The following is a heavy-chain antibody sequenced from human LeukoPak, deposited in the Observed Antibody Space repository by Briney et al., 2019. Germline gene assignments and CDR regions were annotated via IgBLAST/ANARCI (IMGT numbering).Heavy chain of an antibody. V-gene: IGHV3-53*01. J-gene: IGHJ4*02. CDR3: ARGGSYLDY. CDR1: GFTFSEYW. CDR2: IYSDGPT. Sequence: GGSLRLSCAASGFTFSEYWMDGVRQAPGKGLEWVSVIYSDGPTYYADSVKGRFTISRDNSKNTLYLHMNSLRAEDTAVYHCARGGSYLDYWGQGALVTVSS. D-gene: IGHD1-26*01.